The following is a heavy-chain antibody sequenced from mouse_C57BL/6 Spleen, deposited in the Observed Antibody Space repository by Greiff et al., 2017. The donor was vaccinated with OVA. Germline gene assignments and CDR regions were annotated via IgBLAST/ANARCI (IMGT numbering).Heavy chain of an antibody. CDR2: INPNYGTT. CDR3: ARQSGIDYYGSSGYFDV. V-gene: IGHV1-39*01. J-gene: IGHJ1*03. Sequence: EVQLQESGPELVKPGASVKISCKASGYSFTDYNMNWVKQSNGKSLEWIGVINPNYGTTSYNQKFKGKATLTVDQSSSTAYMQLNSLTSEDSAVYYCARQSGIDYYGSSGYFDVWGTGTTVTVSS. D-gene: IGHD1-1*01. CDR1: GYSFTDYN.